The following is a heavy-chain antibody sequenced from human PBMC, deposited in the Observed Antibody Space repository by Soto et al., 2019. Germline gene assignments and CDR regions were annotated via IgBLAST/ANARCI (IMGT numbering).Heavy chain of an antibody. J-gene: IGHJ3*02. CDR1: GYSFTSYW. CDR3: GRLSSSDVFDI. CDR2: IYPGDSDT. V-gene: IGHV5-51*01. D-gene: IGHD6-6*01. Sequence: GESLKISCKGSGYSFTSYWIGWVRQMPGKGLEWMGIIYPGDSDTRYSPSFQGQVTISADKSISTAYLQWSSLKASDTAMYYGGRLSSSDVFDIWGQGKMVTVSS.